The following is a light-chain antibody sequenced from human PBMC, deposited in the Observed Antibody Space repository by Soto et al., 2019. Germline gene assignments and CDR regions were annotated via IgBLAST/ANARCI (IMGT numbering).Light chain of an antibody. CDR3: LQQNSYPLT. Sequence: DIQMTQSPSSLSASVGDRVTITCRASQGIRNDLAWYQEKPGKAPKRLIYVASRLQSGVPSRFSVSESGTEFTLTISSLQPEDSATYYCLQQNSYPLTFGGGTKVEIK. CDR1: QGIRND. J-gene: IGKJ4*01. CDR2: VAS. V-gene: IGKV1-17*01.